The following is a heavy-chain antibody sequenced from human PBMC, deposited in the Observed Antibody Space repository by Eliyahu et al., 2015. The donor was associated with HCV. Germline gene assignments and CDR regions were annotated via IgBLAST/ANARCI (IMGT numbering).Heavy chain of an antibody. CDR2: INHGGGT. J-gene: IGHJ4*02. CDR3: ARRTGSLSTIDTYPFDS. Sequence: QEQLQQWGAGLLKPAETLFLTCTVSGGSFNGYSWSXIRQXPGKGLEXIGEINHGGGTYYSPSLKTRVTMSLDTPKKQFYLRLPFVTAADTAVYFCARRTGSLSTIDTYPFDSWGQGTLVNVSS. D-gene: IGHD3-10*01. CDR1: GGSFNGYS. V-gene: IGHV4-34*01.